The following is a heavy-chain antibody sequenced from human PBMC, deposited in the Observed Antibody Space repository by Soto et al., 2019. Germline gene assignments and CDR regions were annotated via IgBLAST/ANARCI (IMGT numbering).Heavy chain of an antibody. Sequence: ASVKVSCKASGYTFTGYYMHWVRQAPGQGLEWMGWINPNSGGTNYAQKFQGWVTMTRDTSISTAYMELSRLRSDDTAVYYCVAALVVVAATLDYYGMDVWGQGTTVTSP. CDR1: GYTFTGYY. CDR3: VAALVVVAATLDYYGMDV. V-gene: IGHV1-2*04. D-gene: IGHD2-15*01. CDR2: INPNSGGT. J-gene: IGHJ6*02.